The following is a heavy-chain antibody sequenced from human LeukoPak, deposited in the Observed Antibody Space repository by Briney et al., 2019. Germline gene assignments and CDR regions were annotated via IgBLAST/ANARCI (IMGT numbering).Heavy chain of an antibody. D-gene: IGHD1-7*01. CDR1: GYTFSRYA. CDR3: AKDNGPHGTSNWFDP. V-gene: IGHV3-23*01. J-gene: IGHJ5*02. Sequence: GGSLRLSCAASGYTFSRYAMSWVRQAPGEGVEWVSVISGSGDITYYADSVKGRFTITRDNSKNTLYLQMNSLRAEDTAVYYCAKDNGPHGTSNWFDPWGQGTLVTVSS. CDR2: ISGSGDIT.